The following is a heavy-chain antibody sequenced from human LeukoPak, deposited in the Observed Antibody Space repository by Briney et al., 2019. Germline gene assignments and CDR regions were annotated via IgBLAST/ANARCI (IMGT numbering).Heavy chain of an antibody. CDR2: ISAYNGNT. V-gene: IGHV1-18*01. J-gene: IGHJ3*02. CDR1: GYTFTSYG. D-gene: IGHD3-22*01. Sequence: ASVKVSCXASGYTFTSYGISWVRQARGQGLEWMGWISAYNGNTNYAQKLQGRVTMTTDTSTSTAYMELRSLRSDDTAVYYCARDFSGYYRDDAFDIWGQGTMVTVSS. CDR3: ARDFSGYYRDDAFDI.